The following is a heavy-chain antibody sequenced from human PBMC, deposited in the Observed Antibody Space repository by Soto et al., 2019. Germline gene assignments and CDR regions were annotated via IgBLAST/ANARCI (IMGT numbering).Heavy chain of an antibody. CDR2: IYHSGST. Sequence: PSETLSLTCAVSGGSISSSNWWSWVRQPPGKGLEWIGEIYHSGSTNYNPSLKSRVTISVDKSKNQFSLKLSSVTAADTAVYYCARPHFMEAAAGSDYYYYGMDVWGQGTKVTVYS. D-gene: IGHD6-13*01. J-gene: IGHJ6*02. CDR3: ARPHFMEAAAGSDYYYYGMDV. CDR1: GGSISSSNW. V-gene: IGHV4-4*02.